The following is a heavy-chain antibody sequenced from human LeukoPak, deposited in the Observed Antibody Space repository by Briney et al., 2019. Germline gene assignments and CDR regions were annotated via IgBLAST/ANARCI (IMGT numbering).Heavy chain of an antibody. D-gene: IGHD3-3*01. Sequence: SATLSLTCTVSGGSISSYYWTWIRQPPGKGLEWIGYVSYSGTTNYNPSLNSRVTISLDTSKKQFSLKLSSVTAADTAVYYCARETLWSGYFTYYFDYWGQGTLVTVSS. J-gene: IGHJ4*02. CDR2: VSYSGTT. CDR3: ARETLWSGYFTYYFDY. CDR1: GGSISSYY. V-gene: IGHV4-59*12.